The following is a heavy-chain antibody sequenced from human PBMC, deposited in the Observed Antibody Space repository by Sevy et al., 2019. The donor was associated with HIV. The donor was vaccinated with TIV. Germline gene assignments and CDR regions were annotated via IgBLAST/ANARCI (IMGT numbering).Heavy chain of an antibody. CDR1: GFTFSSYS. Sequence: EGSLRLSCAASGFTFSSYSMNWVRQAPGKGLEWVSSIRSSSNYIYYADSVKGRFTISRDNAKNSLYLQMNSLRAEDTALYYCARDQREGDCSGGSCYSDAFDIWGQGTMVTVSS. J-gene: IGHJ3*02. CDR3: ARDQREGDCSGGSCYSDAFDI. V-gene: IGHV3-21*01. CDR2: IRSSSNYI. D-gene: IGHD2-15*01.